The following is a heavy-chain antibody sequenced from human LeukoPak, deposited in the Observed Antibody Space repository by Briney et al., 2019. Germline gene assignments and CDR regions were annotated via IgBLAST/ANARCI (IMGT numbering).Heavy chain of an antibody. CDR3: ARGAVAGKRGGGFCDY. Sequence: GGSLRLSCAASGFTFSSYAMHWVRQAPGKGLEWVAVISYDGSNKYYADSVKGRFTISRDNSKNTLYLQMNSLRAEDTAVYYCARGAVAGKRGGGFCDYWGQGTLVTVSS. CDR1: GFTFSSYA. J-gene: IGHJ4*02. D-gene: IGHD6-19*01. V-gene: IGHV3-30-3*01. CDR2: ISYDGSNK.